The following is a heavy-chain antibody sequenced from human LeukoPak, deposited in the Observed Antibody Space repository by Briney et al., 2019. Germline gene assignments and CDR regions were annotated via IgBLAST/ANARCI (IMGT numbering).Heavy chain of an antibody. V-gene: IGHV3-74*01. CDR3: TRLMVVRGVIIDY. J-gene: IGHJ4*02. CDR2: INSGGSST. Sequence: GGSLRLSCRASGFTFNSYWMDWVRQVPGKGLVWVSRINSGGSSTSYAESVKGRFTISRDNAKNTLFLQMVSLRSEDTALYYCTRLMVVRGVIIDYWGQGTLVAVSS. D-gene: IGHD3-10*01. CDR1: GFTFNSYW.